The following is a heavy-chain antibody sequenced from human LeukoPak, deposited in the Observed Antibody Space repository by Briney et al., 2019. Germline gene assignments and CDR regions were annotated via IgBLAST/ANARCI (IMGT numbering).Heavy chain of an antibody. CDR1: GGSISSSSYY. J-gene: IGHJ4*02. V-gene: IGHV4-39*07. CDR2: IYYSGST. CDR3: ARVAYGYSYGLDY. D-gene: IGHD5-18*01. Sequence: PSETLSLTCTVSGGSISSSSYYWGWIRQPPGKGLEWIGSIYYSGSTYYNPSLKSRVTISVDTSKNQFSLKLSSVTAADTAVYYCARVAYGYSYGLDYWGQGTLVTVSS.